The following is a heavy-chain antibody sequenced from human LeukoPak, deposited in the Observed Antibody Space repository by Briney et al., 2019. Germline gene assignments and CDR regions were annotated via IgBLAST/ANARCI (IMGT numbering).Heavy chain of an antibody. Sequence: GESLKISCQGSGYSFNRYWIGWVRQVPGKGLEWMRIIYPGDSDTRYSPSFQGQVTISADKSISTAYLQWSSLKASDTAIYYCARQIITDCSGGICYSYYFDYWGQGTLVTVSS. CDR2: IYPGDSDT. V-gene: IGHV5-51*01. D-gene: IGHD2-15*01. J-gene: IGHJ4*02. CDR1: GYSFNRYW. CDR3: ARQIITDCSGGICYSYYFDY.